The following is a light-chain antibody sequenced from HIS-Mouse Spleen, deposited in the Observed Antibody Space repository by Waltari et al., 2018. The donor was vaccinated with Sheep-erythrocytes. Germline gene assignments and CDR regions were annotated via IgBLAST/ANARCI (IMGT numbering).Light chain of an antibody. J-gene: IGKJ4*01. CDR3: QQSYSTPPLT. Sequence: DIQMTQSPSSLSASVGDRVTITCRASQSISSYLNWYQQKPGKAPKLLIYAASSLQSGVPSRFSGSGSETDFTLTIISLQPEDFATYYCQQSYSTPPLTFGGGTKVEIK. V-gene: IGKV1-39*01. CDR2: AAS. CDR1: QSISSY.